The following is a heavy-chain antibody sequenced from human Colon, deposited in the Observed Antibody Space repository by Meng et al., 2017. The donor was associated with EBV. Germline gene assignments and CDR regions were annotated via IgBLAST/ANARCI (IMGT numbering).Heavy chain of an antibody. CDR1: VGSISSSHYY. J-gene: IGHJ4*02. CDR3: ARRRGGSGRDC. Sequence: PQLTESVPGLVRPSETLSPPCTVSVGSISSSHYYWGWLRQPPGKGLQCVETIYHSGSTSYNPSLQSRVTMFVDTSKNQFSLMLTSVTATDTAVYYCARRRGGSGRDCWGQGTLVTVSS. V-gene: IGHV4-39*01. D-gene: IGHD3-10*01. CDR2: IYHSGST.